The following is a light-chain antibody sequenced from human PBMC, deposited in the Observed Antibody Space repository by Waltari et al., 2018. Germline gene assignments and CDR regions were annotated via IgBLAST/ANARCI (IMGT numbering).Light chain of an antibody. CDR3: NSYSTTSAPVV. CDR2: DVS. CDR1: NSDVGGYDY. V-gene: IGLV2-14*03. J-gene: IGLJ2*01. Sequence: QSALTQPASVSGSPGQSNTISCTGTNSDVGGYDYVPWYQQHAGQAPKLVIYDVSNRPSGVSNRFSGSKSGNTASLTIAGLQAEDEANYYCNSYSTTSAPVVFGGGTTLTVL.